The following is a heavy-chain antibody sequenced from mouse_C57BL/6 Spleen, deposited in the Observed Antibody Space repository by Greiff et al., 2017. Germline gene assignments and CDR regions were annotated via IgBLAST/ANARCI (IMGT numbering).Heavy chain of an antibody. J-gene: IGHJ2*01. CDR3: ARTTNYSSSYGYFDY. Sequence: VQVVESGPGLVAPSQSLSITCTVSGFSLTSYAISWVRQTPGKGLEWLGVIWTGGGTNYNSGLQSRLSISKDNSKSQVFLNMNNLQTYDSARYYCARTTNYSSSYGYFDYWGQGTTLTVSS. CDR2: IWTGGGT. CDR1: GFSLTSYA. D-gene: IGHD1-1*01. V-gene: IGHV2-9-1*01.